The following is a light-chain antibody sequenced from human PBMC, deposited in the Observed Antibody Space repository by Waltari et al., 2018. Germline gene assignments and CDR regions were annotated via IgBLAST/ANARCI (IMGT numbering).Light chain of an antibody. CDR1: QSVMYSSNNKDY. J-gene: IGKJ1*01. Sequence: DIVMTQSPDSLAVSLGERAPISCKSSQSVMYSSNNKDYLAWYQQKPGQPPKLLIYWATTRESGVPDRFSGSGSATNFTLTINSLQAEDVAVYYCQQFYSIPPTFGQGTKVEIK. CDR2: WAT. CDR3: QQFYSIPPT. V-gene: IGKV4-1*01.